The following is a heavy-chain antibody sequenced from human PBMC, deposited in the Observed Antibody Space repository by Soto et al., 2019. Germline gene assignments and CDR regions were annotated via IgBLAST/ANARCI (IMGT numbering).Heavy chain of an antibody. J-gene: IGHJ4*02. CDR1: GFTFSSYG. CDR2: ISYDGSNK. V-gene: IGHV3-30*03. CDR3: XXXXXXXXXXXXXXWYSLPFDY. D-gene: IGHD2-15*01. Sequence: QVQLVESGGGVVQPGRSLRLSCAASGFTFSSYGMHWVRQAPGKGLEWVAVISYDGSNKYYADSVKGRFTISRDNSKNTLYLQMNSLXXXXXXXXXXXXXXXXXXXXXXXXWYSLPFDYWGQGTLVTVSS.